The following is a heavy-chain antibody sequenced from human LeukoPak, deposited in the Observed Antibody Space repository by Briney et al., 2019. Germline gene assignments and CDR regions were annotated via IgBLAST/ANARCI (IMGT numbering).Heavy chain of an antibody. Sequence: SETLSLTCTVSGGSISSSSYYWGWIRQPPGKGLEWIGSIYYSGSTYYNPSLKSRVTISVDTSKNQFSLKLSSVTAADTAVYYCARRTGFWFDPWGQGTLVTVSS. V-gene: IGHV4-39*07. J-gene: IGHJ5*02. CDR1: GGSISSSSYY. D-gene: IGHD2-15*01. CDR2: IYYSGST. CDR3: ARRTGFWFDP.